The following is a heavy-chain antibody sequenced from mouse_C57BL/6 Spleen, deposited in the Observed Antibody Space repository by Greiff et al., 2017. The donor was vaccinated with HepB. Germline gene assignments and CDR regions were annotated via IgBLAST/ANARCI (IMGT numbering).Heavy chain of an antibody. D-gene: IGHD2-1*01. CDR2: IDPSDSYT. V-gene: IGHV1-69*01. CDR1: GYTFTSYW. J-gene: IGHJ2*01. Sequence: QVHVKQPGAELVMPGASVKLSCKASGYTFTSYWMHWVKQRPGQGLEWIGEIDPSDSYTNYNQKFKGKSTLTVDKSSSTAYMQLSSLTSEDSAVYYCARQGGNYDYFDYWGQGTTLTVSS. CDR3: ARQGGNYDYFDY.